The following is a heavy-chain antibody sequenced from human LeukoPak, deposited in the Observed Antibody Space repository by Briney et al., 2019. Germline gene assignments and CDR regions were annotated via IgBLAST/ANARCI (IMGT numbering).Heavy chain of an antibody. D-gene: IGHD2-15*01. J-gene: IGHJ4*02. CDR3: AEICSGGSCYSLH. CDR2: VSDTGNT. CDR1: GYSINSAYY. Sequence: PSETLSLTCAVSGYSINSAYYWGWIRQSPGKGLEWIGSVSDTGNTYSNPSLGSRVTMSVDASKNQFSLILNSVTAADTAVYYCAEICSGGSCYSLHWGQGILVTVSS. V-gene: IGHV4-38-2*01.